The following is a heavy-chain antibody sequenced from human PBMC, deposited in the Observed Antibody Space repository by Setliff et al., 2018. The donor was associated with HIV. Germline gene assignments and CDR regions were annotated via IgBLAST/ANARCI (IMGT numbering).Heavy chain of an antibody. Sequence: LRLSCAASGFTFSSYAMSWVRQAPGKGLEWVSSISSSSSYIYYADSVKGRFTISRDNAKNSLYLQMNSLRAEDTAVYYCAREVVGATERYYFDYWGQGTLVTVSS. CDR1: GFTFSSYA. CDR2: ISSSSSYI. D-gene: IGHD1-26*01. J-gene: IGHJ4*02. CDR3: AREVVGATERYYFDY. V-gene: IGHV3-21*04.